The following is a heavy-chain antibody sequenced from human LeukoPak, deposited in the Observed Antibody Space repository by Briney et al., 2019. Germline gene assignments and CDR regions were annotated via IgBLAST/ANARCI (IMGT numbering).Heavy chain of an antibody. D-gene: IGHD2-15*01. J-gene: IGHJ4*02. Sequence: GGSLRLSCAASGFTFSNAWMSWVRQAPGKGLEWVGRIKSKTDGGTTDYAAPVKGRFTISRDDSKNTLYLQMNSLKTEDTAVYYCTTEDIVVVVAAYYFDYWGQGTLVTVSS. CDR3: TTEDIVVVVAAYYFDY. CDR1: GFTFSNAW. V-gene: IGHV3-15*01. CDR2: IKSKTDGGTT.